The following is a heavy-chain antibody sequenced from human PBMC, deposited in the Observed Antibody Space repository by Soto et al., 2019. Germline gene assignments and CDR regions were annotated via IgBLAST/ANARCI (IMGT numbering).Heavy chain of an antibody. D-gene: IGHD7-27*01. Sequence: SETLSLTCTVSGGSISSGDYYWSWIRQTPGRGLEWIGYIFHSGNTYYNPSLKSRISISLDTSKNQFSLKVTSVTAADTAIYYCPRHNSGEDWFDPWGQGTLVTVSA. V-gene: IGHV4-30-4*01. CDR2: IFHSGNT. CDR3: PRHNSGEDWFDP. CDR1: GGSISSGDYY. J-gene: IGHJ5*02.